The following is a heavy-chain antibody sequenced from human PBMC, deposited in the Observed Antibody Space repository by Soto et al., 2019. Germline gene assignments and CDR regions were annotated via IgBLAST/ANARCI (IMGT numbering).Heavy chain of an antibody. Sequence: EVQLLESGGGLVQPGGSLRLSCAASGFTLSSYAMSWVRQAPGKGLEWVSGISWNSGSIGYADSVKGRFTISRDNAKNSLYLQMNSLRAEDTALYYCAKDPSVAGLLFPNYFDYWGQGTLVTVSS. D-gene: IGHD6-19*01. V-gene: IGHV3-9*01. CDR2: ISWNSGSI. CDR3: AKDPSVAGLLFPNYFDY. J-gene: IGHJ4*02. CDR1: GFTLSSYA.